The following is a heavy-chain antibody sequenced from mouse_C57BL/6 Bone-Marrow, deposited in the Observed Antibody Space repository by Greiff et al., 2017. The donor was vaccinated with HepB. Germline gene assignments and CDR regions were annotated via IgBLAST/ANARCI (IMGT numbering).Heavy chain of an antibody. Sequence: VQLQQSGAELVKPGASVKLSCKASGYTFTSYWMQWVKQRPGQGLEWIGEIDPSDSYTNYNQKFKGKATLTVDTSSSTAYMQLSSLTSEDSAVYYCARDYYDYYAMDYWGQGTSVTVSS. CDR2: IDPSDSYT. J-gene: IGHJ4*01. V-gene: IGHV1-50*01. D-gene: IGHD2-4*01. CDR3: ARDYYDYYAMDY. CDR1: GYTFTSYW.